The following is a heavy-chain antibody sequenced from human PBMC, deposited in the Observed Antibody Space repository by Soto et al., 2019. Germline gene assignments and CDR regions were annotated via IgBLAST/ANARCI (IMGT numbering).Heavy chain of an antibody. D-gene: IGHD3-10*01. CDR3: ARGYGTNFDF. CDR2: INHSGRT. V-gene: IGHV4-34*01. J-gene: IGHJ4*02. Sequence: KGLEWIGEINHSGRTNYNPSLKSRVNISVDTSKNQFSLKLSSGTAADTAVYDCARGYGTNFDFSGQGPL.